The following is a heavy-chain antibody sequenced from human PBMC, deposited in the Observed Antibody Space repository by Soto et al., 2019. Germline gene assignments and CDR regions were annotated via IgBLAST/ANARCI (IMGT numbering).Heavy chain of an antibody. CDR2: ICYSGPS. CDR3: ARLHCHSPNCGPLDP. J-gene: IGHJ5*02. CDR1: GGSIRDDTSY. V-gene: IGHV4-39*01. Sequence: QLQLQESGPGLVKPSETLSLTCTVSGGSIRDDTSYWGWIRQPPGRGRGWIGSICYSGPSSSNPPPKXRXTXXVDTSTMQLSLTLSAVTAADTAVYYCARLHCHSPNCGPLDPWGQGTLVIVSS. D-gene: IGHD2-2*01.